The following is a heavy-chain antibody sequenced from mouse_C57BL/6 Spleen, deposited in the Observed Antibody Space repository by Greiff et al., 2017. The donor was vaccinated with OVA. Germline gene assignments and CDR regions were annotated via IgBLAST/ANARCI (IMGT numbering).Heavy chain of an antibody. Sequence: QVQLQQSGAELVRPGASVKLSCKASGYTFTDYYINWVKQRPGQGLEWIARIYPGSGNTYYNEKFKGKATLTAEKSSSTAYMQLSSRTSEDSAVYFCARKDSSGSWFAYWGQGTLVTVSA. CDR2: IYPGSGNT. CDR3: ARKDSSGSWFAY. CDR1: GYTFTDYY. V-gene: IGHV1-76*01. D-gene: IGHD3-2*02. J-gene: IGHJ3*01.